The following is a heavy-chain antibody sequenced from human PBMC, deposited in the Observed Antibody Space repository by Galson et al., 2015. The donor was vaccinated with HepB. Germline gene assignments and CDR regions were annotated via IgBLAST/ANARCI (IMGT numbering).Heavy chain of an antibody. Sequence: QSGAEVKKPGESLRISCKGSGYTFTTYWITWVRQMPGKGPEWMGRIDSSDSYTNYSPSFQGHVTIPADKSINTAYLQWSSLKASDTAVYYCARLGNYGAGSYDDYYYGMDVWGQGTTVTVS. CDR1: GYTFTTYW. J-gene: IGHJ6*02. CDR3: ARLGNYGAGSYDDYYYGMDV. D-gene: IGHD3-10*01. V-gene: IGHV5-10-1*01. CDR2: IDSSDSYT.